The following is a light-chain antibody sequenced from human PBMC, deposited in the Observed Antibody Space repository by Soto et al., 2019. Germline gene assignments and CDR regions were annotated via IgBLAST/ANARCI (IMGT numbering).Light chain of an antibody. J-gene: IGKJ2*03. CDR1: QSISNW. CDR3: QQYKSYASS. CDR2: KAS. V-gene: IGKV1-5*03. Sequence: DIQMTQSPSTLSTSVGDRVTITCRASQSISNWLAWYQQKPGKAPKLLIYKASTLESGVPSRFSGSGSGPEFTLTISSLQPDDFATYYCQQYKSYASSFGQGTKLEIK.